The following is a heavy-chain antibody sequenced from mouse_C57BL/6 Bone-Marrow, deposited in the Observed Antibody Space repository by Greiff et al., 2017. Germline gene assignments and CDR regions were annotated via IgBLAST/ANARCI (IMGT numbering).Heavy chain of an antibody. CDR1: GFNIKDDY. D-gene: IGHD5-1*01. CDR2: IDPEIGDT. V-gene: IGHV14-4*01. Sequence: EVQLQQSGAELVRPGASVKLSCTASGFNIKDDYIHWVKQRPEQGLEWIGWIDPEIGDTEYASKFQGKATITSDPSSNTAYLQLSSLTSEDTAVYDCSSFESNYFDFWGQGTPLTVAS. J-gene: IGHJ2*01. CDR3: SSFESNYFDF.